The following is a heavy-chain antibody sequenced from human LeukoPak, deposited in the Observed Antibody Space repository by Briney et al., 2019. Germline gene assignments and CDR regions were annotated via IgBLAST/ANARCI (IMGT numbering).Heavy chain of an antibody. V-gene: IGHV4-59*01. J-gene: IGHJ4*02. D-gene: IGHD5-24*01. CDR3: AREGMAIDY. Sequence: SETLSLTSTVSGASISSYYWSWIRQPPGKGLEWIGYIYYSGSTNYNPSLKSRVTISVDTSKNQFSLKLSSVTAADTAVYYCAREGMAIDYWGQGTLVTVSS. CDR2: IYYSGST. CDR1: GASISSYY.